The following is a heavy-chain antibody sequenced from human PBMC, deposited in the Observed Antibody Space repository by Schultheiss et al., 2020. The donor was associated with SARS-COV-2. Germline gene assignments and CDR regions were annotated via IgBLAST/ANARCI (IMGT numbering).Heavy chain of an antibody. J-gene: IGHJ6*02. D-gene: IGHD1-20*01. CDR1: GFSLSTSGVG. Sequence: SGPTLVKPTQTLTLTCTFSGFSLSTSGVGVGWIRQPPGKALEWLARIDWDDDKRYSPSLKSRLTITKDTSKNKVVLTMTNMDPVDTATYYCAHRRRNWNGNYYYYGMDVWGQGTTVTVSS. CDR2: IDWDDDK. CDR3: AHRRRNWNGNYYYYGMDV. V-gene: IGHV2-5*02.